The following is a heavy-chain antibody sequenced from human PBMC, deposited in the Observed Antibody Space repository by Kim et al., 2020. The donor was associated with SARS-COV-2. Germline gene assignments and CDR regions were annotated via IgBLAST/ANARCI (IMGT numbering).Heavy chain of an antibody. D-gene: IGHD6-13*01. CDR3: ARRSSYPASAVWDAFVI. CDR2: INQSGST. CDR1: GGSFSGYY. V-gene: IGHV4-34*01. J-gene: IGHJ3*02. Sequence: SETLSLTCAVYGGSFSGYYWSWIRQPPGKGLEWIGEINQSGSTNYNPSLKSRVTISVDTSKNQFSLKLSSVTAADTAVYYCARRSSYPASAVWDAFVIWG.